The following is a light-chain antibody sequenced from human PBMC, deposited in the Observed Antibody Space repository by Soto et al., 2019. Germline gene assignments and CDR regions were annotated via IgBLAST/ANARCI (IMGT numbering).Light chain of an antibody. CDR2: AAS. CDR1: QSVGTSY. CDR3: QQHGSSPLT. Sequence: EIVLTQSPGTLSLSPGERATLSCRASQSVGTSYLAWYQQKPRQAPRLLIYAASSRATGIPDRFTGSGSGTDFALTISRLEPEDFAVYFCQQHGSSPLTFGGGTKVEIK. V-gene: IGKV3-20*01. J-gene: IGKJ4*01.